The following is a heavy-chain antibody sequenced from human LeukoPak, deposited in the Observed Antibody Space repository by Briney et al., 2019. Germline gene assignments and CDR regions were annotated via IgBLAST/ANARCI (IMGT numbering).Heavy chain of an antibody. CDR2: INHSGSA. Sequence: PSETLSLTCAVSGGSFSGYFWSWIRQPPGKGLEWIGEINHSGSANYNPSLKSRVTISIDMAKKHFSLELNSVTAADTAVYYCARVRNNLDFWGQGTLVTVSS. CDR3: ARVRNNLDF. V-gene: IGHV4-34*01. D-gene: IGHD1/OR15-1a*01. CDR1: GGSFSGYF. J-gene: IGHJ4*02.